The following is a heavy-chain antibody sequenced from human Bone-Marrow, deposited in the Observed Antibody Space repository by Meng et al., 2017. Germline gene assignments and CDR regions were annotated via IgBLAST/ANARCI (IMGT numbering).Heavy chain of an antibody. V-gene: IGHV3-15*01. D-gene: IGHD6-13*01. CDR1: GLSFTDAW. CDR3: ATGAAAADH. Sequence: VQRGVSGGGLVKPGGSPRLSCVASGLSFTDAWMSWVRQAPGKGLEWVGRIKRNSDGGTIDYAAPVKGRFTISRDDSKNTLYLQMDSLITEDTAVYFCATGAAAADHWGQGTLVTDSS. J-gene: IGHJ4*02. CDR2: IKRNSDGGTI.